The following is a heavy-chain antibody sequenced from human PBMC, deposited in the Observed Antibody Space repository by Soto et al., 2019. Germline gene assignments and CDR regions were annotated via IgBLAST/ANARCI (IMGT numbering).Heavy chain of an antibody. CDR1: GFTFSSYG. D-gene: IGHD2-15*01. CDR2: IWYDGSNK. V-gene: IGHV3-33*01. J-gene: IGHJ6*02. CDR3: VSDILVVVAASGGMDV. Sequence: GGSLRLSCAASGFTFSSYGMHWVRQAPGKGLEWVAVIWYDGSNKYYADSVKRRFTISRDNSKNTLYLQMNSLRAEDTAVYYCVSDILVVVAASGGMDVWGQETTLTVSS.